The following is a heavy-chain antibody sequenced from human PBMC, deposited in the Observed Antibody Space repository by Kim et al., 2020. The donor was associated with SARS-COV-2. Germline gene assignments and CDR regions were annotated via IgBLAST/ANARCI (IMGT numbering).Heavy chain of an antibody. Sequence: GGSLRLSCAASGFTFSNYSMSWVRQTPGKGLEWVAHISQDGSNMYYVDSVKGRFTISRDNCRNSLYLQMSSLRTEDTAFYYCARDVGTGPRENCLDYWGQGTPVTVSS. CDR1: GFTFSNYS. J-gene: IGHJ4*03. D-gene: IGHD1-1*01. CDR3: ARDVGTGPRENCLDY. V-gene: IGHV3-7*03. CDR2: ISQDGSNM.